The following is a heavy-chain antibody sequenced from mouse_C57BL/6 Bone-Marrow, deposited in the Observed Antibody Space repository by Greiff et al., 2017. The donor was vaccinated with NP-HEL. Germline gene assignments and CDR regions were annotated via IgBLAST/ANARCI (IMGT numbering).Heavy chain of an antibody. Sequence: EVQGVESGGGLVKPGGSLKLSCAASGFTFSSYAMSWVRQTPEKRLEWVATISDGGSYTYYPDNVKGRFTISRDNAKNNRYLQMSHLKSEDTAMYYCARDPAGPFDYWGQGTTLTVSS. V-gene: IGHV5-4*01. J-gene: IGHJ2*01. CDR2: ISDGGSYT. CDR3: ARDPAGPFDY. CDR1: GFTFSSYA.